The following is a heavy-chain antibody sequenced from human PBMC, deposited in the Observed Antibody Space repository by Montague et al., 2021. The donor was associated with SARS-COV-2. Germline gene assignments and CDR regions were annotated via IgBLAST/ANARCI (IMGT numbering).Heavy chain of an antibody. CDR1: GGSFSDYF. Sequence: SETLSLTCAVYGGSFSDYFWTWIRQPPGKGLEWIGEINHRGTSNYNPSLTSRVSISVYTSKNQFSLYLGSVTAADTAVYYCARGRQHFNMIVVVMTGGEYYFDYWGQGTLVTVSS. CDR3: ARGRQHFNMIVVVMTGGEYYFDY. V-gene: IGHV4-34*01. J-gene: IGHJ4*02. CDR2: INHRGTS. D-gene: IGHD3-22*01.